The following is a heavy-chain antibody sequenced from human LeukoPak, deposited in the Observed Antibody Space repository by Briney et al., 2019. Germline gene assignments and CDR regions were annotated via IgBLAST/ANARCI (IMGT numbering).Heavy chain of an antibody. V-gene: IGHV1-18*01. CDR3: ARVIPQGPYYYHGMDV. J-gene: IGHJ6*02. Sequence: ASVKVSCKASGYTFINYGIIWVRQAPGQGLEWMGWVTADNGNTNYEQKLQDRVTTTTNTSTSTAYMELRSLRSDDTALYYCARVIPQGPYYYHGMDVWGQGTTVTVSS. CDR1: GYTFINYG. CDR2: VTADNGNT. D-gene: IGHD3-16*01.